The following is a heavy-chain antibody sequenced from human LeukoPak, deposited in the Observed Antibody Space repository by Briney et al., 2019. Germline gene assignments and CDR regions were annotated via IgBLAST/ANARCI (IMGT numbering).Heavy chain of an antibody. Sequence: GGSLRLSCAASRFTFSNYGVNWVRQAPGKGLEWVSYVNSRSSTIYYADSVRGRFTISRDNAKNPLYLQMNSLKAEDTAIYHCAREVGTPQAFDIWGQGTMVTVSS. CDR2: VNSRSSTI. V-gene: IGHV3-48*01. CDR1: RFTFSNYG. CDR3: AREVGTPQAFDI. J-gene: IGHJ3*02. D-gene: IGHD1-26*01.